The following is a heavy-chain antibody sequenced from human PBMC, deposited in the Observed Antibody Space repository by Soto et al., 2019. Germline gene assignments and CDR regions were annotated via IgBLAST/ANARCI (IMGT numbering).Heavy chain of an antibody. CDR3: ARVRSGTSIMDV. CDR2: IYHSGSS. Sequence: SETLSLTCTVSGGSISNNNWWNWVRQPPGKGLEWIGEIYHSGSSNYNPSLKSRVTMSVDKSKNQFSLNLSSVTAADTAVYYRARVRSGTSIMDVWGKGTTVTVSS. D-gene: IGHD2-2*01. J-gene: IGHJ6*03. CDR1: GGSISNNNW. V-gene: IGHV4-4*02.